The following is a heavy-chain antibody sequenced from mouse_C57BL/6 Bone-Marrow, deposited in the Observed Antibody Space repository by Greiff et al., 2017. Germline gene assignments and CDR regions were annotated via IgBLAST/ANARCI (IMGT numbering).Heavy chain of an antibody. J-gene: IGHJ2*01. CDR2: INPNNGGT. D-gene: IGHD1-1*01. Sequence: VQLQQSGPELVKPGASVKISCKASGYTFTDYYMNWVKQSHGKSLEWIGDINPNNGGTSYNQKFKGKATLTVDQSSSTAYMELRSLTSEYSAVYYFARCSITTVVRFDYWGQGTTLTVSS. CDR3: ARCSITTVVRFDY. CDR1: GYTFTDYY. V-gene: IGHV1-26*01.